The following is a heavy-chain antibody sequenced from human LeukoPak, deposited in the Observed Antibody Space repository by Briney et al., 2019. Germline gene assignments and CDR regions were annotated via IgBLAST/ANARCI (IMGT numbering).Heavy chain of an antibody. CDR3: AGSGHSYGYGYYYYYMDV. J-gene: IGHJ6*03. V-gene: IGHV4-59*03. D-gene: IGHD5-18*01. Sequence: SGTLSLTCTVSGGSISSYYWSWIRQPPGKGLEWIGYIYYSGSTNYNPSLKSRVTISVDTTKNQFSLKLSSVTAADTAVYYCAGSGHSYGYGYYYYYMDVWGKGTTVTISS. CDR1: GGSISSYY. CDR2: IYYSGST.